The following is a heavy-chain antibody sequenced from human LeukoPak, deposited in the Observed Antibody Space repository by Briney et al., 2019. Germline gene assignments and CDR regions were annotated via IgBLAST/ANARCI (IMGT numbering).Heavy chain of an antibody. V-gene: IGHV3-53*01. D-gene: IGHD2-15*01. Sequence: GGSLRLSCAASGFTVSSSYMYWVRQAPGKGLEWVSFFYRGDSTYYAESVRGRFTISRDNSKNTLYLLMNSLIPEDTAVYYCAREVVSSPSYFDSWGRGTLVTVSS. CDR3: AREVVSSPSYFDS. CDR1: GFTVSSSY. J-gene: IGHJ4*02. CDR2: FYRGDST.